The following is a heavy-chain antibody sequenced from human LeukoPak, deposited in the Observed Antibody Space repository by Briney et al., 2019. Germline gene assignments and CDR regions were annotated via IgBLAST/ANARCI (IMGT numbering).Heavy chain of an antibody. CDR3: ARGRAYGSGWYNRSYYYYYYMDV. V-gene: IGHV4-34*01. D-gene: IGHD6-19*01. J-gene: IGHJ6*03. Sequence: PSETLSLTCAVYGGSFSGYYWSWIRQPPGKGLEWIGEINHSGSTNYNPSLKSRVTISVDTSKNQFSLKLSSVTAADTAVYYCARGRAYGSGWYNRSYYYYYYMDVWGKGTTVTVSS. CDR2: INHSGST. CDR1: GGSFSGYY.